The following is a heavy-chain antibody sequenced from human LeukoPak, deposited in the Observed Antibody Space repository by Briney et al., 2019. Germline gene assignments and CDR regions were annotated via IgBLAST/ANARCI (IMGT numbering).Heavy chain of an antibody. J-gene: IGHJ4*02. Sequence: PSETLSLTCAVYGGSFSGYYWSWIRQPPGKGLEWIGEINHSGSTNYNPSLKSRVTISVDTSKNQFSLKLSSVTAADTAVYYCARGRRGYYYDSSGLRPVDYWGQGTLVTVSS. D-gene: IGHD3-22*01. CDR3: ARGRRGYYYDSSGLRPVDY. V-gene: IGHV4-34*01. CDR2: INHSGST. CDR1: GGSFSGYY.